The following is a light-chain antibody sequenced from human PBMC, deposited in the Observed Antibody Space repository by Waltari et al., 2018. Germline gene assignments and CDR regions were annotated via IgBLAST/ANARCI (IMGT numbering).Light chain of an antibody. V-gene: IGLV2-14*03. J-gene: IGLJ2*01. CDR2: DVT. CDR3: SSYMDTTTLEL. Sequence: QSALTQPAPASRPPRQPITMSSPGTSSDAGRYNYVSWYQQHPGKAPKLIIYDVTNRPSGVSNRFSGSKSGNPASLTISGLQAEDEADYYCSSYMDTTTLELFGGGTSLTVL. CDR1: SSDAGRYNY.